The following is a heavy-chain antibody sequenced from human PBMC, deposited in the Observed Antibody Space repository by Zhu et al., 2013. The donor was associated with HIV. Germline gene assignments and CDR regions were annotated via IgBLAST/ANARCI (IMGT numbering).Heavy chain of an antibody. CDR1: GGTFSNYG. CDR2: IIPIFDTA. Sequence: QVQLVQSGAEVKKPGSSVKVSCKASGGTFSNYGINWVRQAPGQGLEWMGGIIPIFDTANYAQKFQGRVTITADESTSTAYMELRGLRSEDTAVYYRARVSTTVRSFDIWGQGTMVTVSS. D-gene: IGHD4-17*01. CDR3: ARVSTTVRSFDI. V-gene: IGHV1-69*01. J-gene: IGHJ3*02.